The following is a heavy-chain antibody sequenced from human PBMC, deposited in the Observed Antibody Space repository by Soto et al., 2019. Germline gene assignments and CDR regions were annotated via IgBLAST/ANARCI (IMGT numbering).Heavy chain of an antibody. CDR1: GGTFSSYA. CDR3: ARGPWYNWDAGYYFDY. Sequence: QVQLVQSGAEVKKPGSSVKVSCKASGGTFSSYAISWVRQAPGQGLEWMGGIIPIFGTANYAQKFQGRVTITADESARTAYMELSSLRSEDTAVYYCARGPWYNWDAGYYFDYWGPGTLVTVSS. V-gene: IGHV1-69*12. J-gene: IGHJ4*02. D-gene: IGHD1-20*01. CDR2: IIPIFGTA.